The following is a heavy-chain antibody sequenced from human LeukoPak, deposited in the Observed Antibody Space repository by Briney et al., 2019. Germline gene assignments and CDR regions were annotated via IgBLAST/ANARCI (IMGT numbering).Heavy chain of an antibody. Sequence: GASVRVSCKASGYTFTGSGISWVRQAPGQGLEWMGWISPNSGNTNYTQKFKGRVSMTTDSFTSTAYMDLRSLRAGDTAVYYCARDGSTRATPLAFDIWGQGTLVTVSS. J-gene: IGHJ3*02. CDR3: ARDGSTRATPLAFDI. CDR1: GYTFTGSG. D-gene: IGHD1-26*01. V-gene: IGHV1-18*01. CDR2: ISPNSGNT.